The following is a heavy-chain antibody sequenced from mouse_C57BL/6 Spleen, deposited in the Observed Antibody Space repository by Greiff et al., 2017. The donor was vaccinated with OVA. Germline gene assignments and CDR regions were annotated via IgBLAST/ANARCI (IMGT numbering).Heavy chain of an antibody. CDR2: IHPNSGST. Sequence: VQLQQPGAELVKPGASVKLSCTASGYTFTSYWMHWVKQRPGQGLEWIGMIHPNSGSTNYNEKFKSKATLTVDTSSSTAYMQLSSLTSEDSAVYYCARAEGIITTVYYDYWGQGTTLTVSS. D-gene: IGHD1-1*01. CDR1: GYTFTSYW. J-gene: IGHJ2*01. CDR3: ARAEGIITTVYYDY. V-gene: IGHV1-64*01.